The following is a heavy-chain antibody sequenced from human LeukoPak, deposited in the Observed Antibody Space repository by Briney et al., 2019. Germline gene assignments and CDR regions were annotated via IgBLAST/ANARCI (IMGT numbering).Heavy chain of an antibody. Sequence: PSETLSLTCTVSGGSISSSSYYCGWIRQPPGKGLEWIGSIYYSGSTYYNPSLKSRVTISVDTSKNQFSLKLSSVTAADTAVYYCGSGYYRYYFDYWGQGTLVTVSS. V-gene: IGHV4-39*01. D-gene: IGHD3-22*01. CDR1: GGSISSSSYY. CDR2: IYYSGST. CDR3: GSGYYRYYFDY. J-gene: IGHJ4*02.